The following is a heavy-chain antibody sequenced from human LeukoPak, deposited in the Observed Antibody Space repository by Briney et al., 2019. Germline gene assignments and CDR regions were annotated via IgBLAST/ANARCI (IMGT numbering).Heavy chain of an antibody. Sequence: GGSLRPSCAASGFTFSSYAMSWVRQAPGKGREWVSAISGSGGTTYYADSVKGRFTISRDNSKNTLYLQMNSLRAEDTAVYYCAKPGYDILTGYDPNWYFDLWGRGTLVTVSS. J-gene: IGHJ2*01. V-gene: IGHV3-23*01. CDR2: ISGSGGTT. D-gene: IGHD3-9*01. CDR1: GFTFSSYA. CDR3: AKPGYDILTGYDPNWYFDL.